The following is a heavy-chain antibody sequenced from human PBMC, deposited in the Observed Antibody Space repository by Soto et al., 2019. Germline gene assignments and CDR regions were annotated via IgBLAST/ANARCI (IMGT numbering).Heavy chain of an antibody. CDR1: GGSISSYY. D-gene: IGHD3-22*01. V-gene: IGHV4-59*01. J-gene: IGHJ4*02. CDR3: ARAGYYYDSSGYFYY. CDR2: IYYSGST. Sequence: SETLSLTCTVSGGSISSYYWSWIRQPPGKGLEWIGYIYYSGSTNYNPSLKSRVTISVDTSKNQFSLKLSSVTAADTAVYYCARAGYYYDSSGYFYYWGQGTLVTVSS.